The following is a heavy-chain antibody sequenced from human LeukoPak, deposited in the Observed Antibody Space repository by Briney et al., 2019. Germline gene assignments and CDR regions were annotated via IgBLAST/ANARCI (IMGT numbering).Heavy chain of an antibody. J-gene: IGHJ6*02. CDR1: GGSITSYY. V-gene: IGHV4-59*01. CDR3: ARDCSGGRCYNGIVAGMDV. CDR2: IFYSGDT. Sequence: SETLSLTCTVSGGSITSYYWSWIRQPPGKGLEWIGYIFYSGDTNYNPSLKSRVTMSVDTTKNQLSLNLSSVTAADTAAYYCARDCSGGRCYNGIVAGMDVWGQGTTVTVSS. D-gene: IGHD2-15*01.